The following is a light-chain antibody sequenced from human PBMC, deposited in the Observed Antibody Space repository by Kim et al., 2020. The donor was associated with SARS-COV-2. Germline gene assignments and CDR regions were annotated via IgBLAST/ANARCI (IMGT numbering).Light chain of an antibody. Sequence: PGERVTHSCRASQSVSSSYLTWYQQKPGQAPRLLIYGASTRATSIPARFSGSGSGTDFTLTISSLQPEDFAVYYCQQDYNLPLYSFGQGSKLEI. J-gene: IGKJ2*03. CDR2: GAS. CDR1: QSVSSSY. V-gene: IGKV3D-7*01. CDR3: QQDYNLPLYS.